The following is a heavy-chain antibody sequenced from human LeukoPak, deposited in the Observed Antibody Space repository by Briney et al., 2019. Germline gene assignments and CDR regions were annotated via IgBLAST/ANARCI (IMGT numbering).Heavy chain of an antibody. D-gene: IGHD6-13*01. Sequence: SQTLSLTCAISGDSVSSNSVTWDWIRQFPSGVLEWLGRTYYRSKWSNDYAESVRSRMTITPDTSKNQVSLQLNSVTPEDTAVYYCTREEGSSWYFRTFDVWGQGTMVTVSS. J-gene: IGHJ3*01. CDR2: TYYRSKWSN. CDR3: TREEGSSWYFRTFDV. V-gene: IGHV6-1*01. CDR1: GDSVSSNSVT.